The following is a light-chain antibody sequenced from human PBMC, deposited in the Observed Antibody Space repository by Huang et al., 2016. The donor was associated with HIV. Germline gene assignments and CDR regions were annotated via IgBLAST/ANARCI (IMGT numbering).Light chain of an antibody. V-gene: IGKV1-27*01. J-gene: IGKJ3*01. CDR1: QGISNF. CDR2: AAS. Sequence: DIQMTQSPSSLSASVGDRVTITCRASQGISNFLAWYQQKPGNPPKFLIFAASTLRSGVPSRFSGSGSGTDFTLTIDTLQPEDVATYYCQKYDSAPLTFGPGTKVELK. CDR3: QKYDSAPLT.